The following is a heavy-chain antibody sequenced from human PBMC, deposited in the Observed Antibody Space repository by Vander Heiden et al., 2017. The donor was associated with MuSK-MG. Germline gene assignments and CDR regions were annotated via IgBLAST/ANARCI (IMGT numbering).Heavy chain of an antibody. Sequence: QVQLQESGPGLVKPSETLSLTCTVSGGSISSYYWSWIRQPPGKGLEWIGYIYYSGSTNYNPSLKSRVTISVDTSKNQFSLKLSSVTAADTAVYYCARVLASGYDILTGYYLGWFDPWGQGTLVTVSS. D-gene: IGHD3-9*01. CDR3: ARVLASGYDILTGYYLGWFDP. CDR1: GGSISSYY. CDR2: IYYSGST. V-gene: IGHV4-59*01. J-gene: IGHJ5*02.